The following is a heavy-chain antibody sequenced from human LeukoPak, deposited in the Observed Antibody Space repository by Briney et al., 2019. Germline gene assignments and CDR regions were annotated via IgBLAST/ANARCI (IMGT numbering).Heavy chain of an antibody. V-gene: IGHV1-18*01. CDR1: GYTLTRYG. J-gene: IGHJ4*02. Sequence: ASVKDSCKASGYTLTRYGVSWVRQAPGQGLEWMGWISAYNGNTNYAQKLQGRVTMTTDTSTSTAYMELRSLRSDDTAVYYCAREIVVATVHYFDYWGQGTLVTVSS. D-gene: IGHD3-22*01. CDR2: ISAYNGNT. CDR3: AREIVVATVHYFDY.